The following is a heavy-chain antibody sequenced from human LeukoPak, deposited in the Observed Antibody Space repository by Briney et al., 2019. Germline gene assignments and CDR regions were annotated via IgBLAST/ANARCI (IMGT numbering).Heavy chain of an antibody. V-gene: IGHV5-51*01. D-gene: IGHD5-18*01. CDR1: GFSFPNYW. J-gene: IGHJ6*03. Sequence: GESLKISCKGSGFSFPNYWIAWVRQMPGKGLEWMGFIYLGDSDTRYSPSFQGQVTISADKSINTAYLQWSSLKASDTAIYYCARLVDTHYYYYMDVWGNGTTVTVSS. CDR2: IYLGDSDT. CDR3: ARLVDTHYYYYMDV.